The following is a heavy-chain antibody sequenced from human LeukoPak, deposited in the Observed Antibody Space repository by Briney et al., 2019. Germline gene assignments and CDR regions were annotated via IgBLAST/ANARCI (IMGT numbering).Heavy chain of an antibody. CDR1: GYTLTNHY. Sequence: ASVKVSCKASGYTLTNHYIHWVRPAPGQGLEWMGIMNPSGGSTSYPQKFQGRVTMTRDTSTSTVYMELSSLRSEDTAVYYCARDRVSGGYVTFDYWGQGTLVTVSS. CDR2: MNPSGGST. V-gene: IGHV1-46*01. D-gene: IGHD5-12*01. J-gene: IGHJ4*02. CDR3: ARDRVSGGYVTFDY.